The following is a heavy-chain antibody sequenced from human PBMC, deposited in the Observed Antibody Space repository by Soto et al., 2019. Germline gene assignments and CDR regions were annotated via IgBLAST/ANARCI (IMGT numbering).Heavy chain of an antibody. Sequence: PGGSLRLSCAASGFTFSSYSMNWVRQAPGEGLEWVSSIRGGSSGTEHAASVKGRFTISRDNSKNTLYLQMNSLRVEDTAVYYCARTFTDWNFAPWGQGTAVTVSS. D-gene: IGHD1-1*01. CDR2: IRGGSSGT. CDR3: ARTFTDWNFAP. V-gene: IGHV3-48*01. CDR1: GFTFSSYS. J-gene: IGHJ5*02.